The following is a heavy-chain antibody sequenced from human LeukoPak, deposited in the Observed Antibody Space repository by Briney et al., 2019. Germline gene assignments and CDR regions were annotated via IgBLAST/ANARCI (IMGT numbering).Heavy chain of an antibody. J-gene: IGHJ4*02. D-gene: IGHD2-21*02. CDR3: AKDGGGDCYFHY. V-gene: IGHV3-30*18. CDR1: GFTFSNYG. Sequence: GGSLRLSCAASGFTFSNYGMHWVRQAPGKGLEWVAVISSDGTHKYYADSVQGRFTISRDHSKNTLYLQMNSLRDEDTAVYHCAKDGGGDCYFHYWGQGALVTVSS. CDR2: ISSDGTHK.